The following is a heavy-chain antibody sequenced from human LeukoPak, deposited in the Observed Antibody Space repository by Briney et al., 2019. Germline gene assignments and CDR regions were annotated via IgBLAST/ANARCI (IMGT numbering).Heavy chain of an antibody. V-gene: IGHV4-59*12. CDR2: INYSGNT. CDR3: ARGQLRCSGGSCYSRYYYYGMDV. J-gene: IGHJ6*02. D-gene: IGHD2-15*01. CDR1: GGSISNYY. Sequence: SETLSLTCTVSGGSISNYYWSWIRQPPGKGLEWIAYINYSGNTDYNPSLKSRVTISVDTSKNQFSLKLSSVTAADTAVYYCARGQLRCSGGSCYSRYYYYGMDVWGQGTTVTVSS.